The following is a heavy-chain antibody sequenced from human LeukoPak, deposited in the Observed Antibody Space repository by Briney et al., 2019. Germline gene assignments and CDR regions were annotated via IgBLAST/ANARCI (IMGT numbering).Heavy chain of an antibody. Sequence: KPGGSLRLSCAASGFTFSSYSMNWVRQAPGKGLEWVSSISSSSSYIYYADSVKGRFTISRDNAKNSLYLQMNSLRAEDTAVYYCARGSRRDGYFRDYFDYWGQGTLVTVSS. J-gene: IGHJ4*02. D-gene: IGHD5-24*01. V-gene: IGHV3-21*01. CDR1: GFTFSSYS. CDR2: ISSSSSYI. CDR3: ARGSRRDGYFRDYFDY.